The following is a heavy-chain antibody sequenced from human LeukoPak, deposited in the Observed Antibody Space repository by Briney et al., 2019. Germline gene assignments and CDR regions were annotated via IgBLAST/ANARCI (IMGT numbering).Heavy chain of an antibody. CDR1: GGSFSGYY. J-gene: IGHJ5*02. D-gene: IGHD3-10*01. CDR2: INHSGST. V-gene: IGHV4-34*01. CDR3: ARGRPALWFGVRLFDP. Sequence: SETLSLTCAVYGGSFSGYYWSWIRQPPGKGLEWIGEINHSGSTNYNPSLKSRVTISVDTSKNQFSLKLSSVTAADTAVYYCARGRPALWFGVRLFDPWGQGTLVTVSS.